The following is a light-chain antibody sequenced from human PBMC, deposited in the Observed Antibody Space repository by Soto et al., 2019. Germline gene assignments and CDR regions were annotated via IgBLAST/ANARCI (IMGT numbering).Light chain of an antibody. V-gene: IGKV3-15*01. J-gene: IGKJ3*01. Sequence: EIVMTQSPATLSVSPGGRVTLSCRASQNIISNLAWYQQKPGQAPRLLIYGASTRATGIPPRFSGSGSGTDFTLTISSLQPEDFATYYCQQSYSTRGITFGPVTQVEIK. CDR2: GAS. CDR1: QNIISN. CDR3: QQSYSTRGIT.